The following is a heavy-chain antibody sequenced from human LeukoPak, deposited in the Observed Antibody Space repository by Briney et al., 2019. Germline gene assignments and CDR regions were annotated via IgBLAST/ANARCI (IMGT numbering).Heavy chain of an antibody. D-gene: IGHD1-26*01. CDR3: ARNSGSYYVGHPFDY. J-gene: IGHJ4*02. Sequence: GGSLRLSCAASGFTFSDSYMYWIRQAPGKGLEWVSSISSSSSYIYYADSVKGRFTISRDNAKNSLYLQMNSLRAEDTAVYYCARNSGSYYVGHPFDYWGQGTLVTVSS. CDR1: GFTFSDSY. CDR2: ISSSSSYI. V-gene: IGHV3-21*01.